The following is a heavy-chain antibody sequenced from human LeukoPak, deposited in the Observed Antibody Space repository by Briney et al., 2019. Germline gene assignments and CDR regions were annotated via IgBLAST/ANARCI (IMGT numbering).Heavy chain of an antibody. D-gene: IGHD4/OR15-4a*01. V-gene: IGHV4-39*01. CDR3: ARHDYGAHHNWYLDL. J-gene: IGHJ2*01. CDR2: VFYSGVT. Sequence: PSETLSLTCTVSGGSISTSGYYWGWIRQPPGKGLEWLGSVFYSGVTYQNPSLRSRVTMSVDTSKNHFSLKLSSVTAADTAVYYCARHDYGAHHNWYLDLWGRGTLVTVSS. CDR1: GGSISTSGYY.